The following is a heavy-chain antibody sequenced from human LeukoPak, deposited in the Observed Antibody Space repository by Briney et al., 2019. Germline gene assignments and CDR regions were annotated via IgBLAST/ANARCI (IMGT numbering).Heavy chain of an antibody. Sequence: GGSLRLSCAASGFTFSSYSMNWVRQAPGKGLEWVSSISSSSSYIYYADSVKGRFTISRDNAKNSLYLQMNSLRAEDTAVYYCARLPPKGVAAAADYWGQGTLVTVSS. V-gene: IGHV3-21*01. CDR2: ISSSSSYI. J-gene: IGHJ4*02. CDR1: GFTFSSYS. CDR3: ARLPPKGVAAAADY. D-gene: IGHD6-13*01.